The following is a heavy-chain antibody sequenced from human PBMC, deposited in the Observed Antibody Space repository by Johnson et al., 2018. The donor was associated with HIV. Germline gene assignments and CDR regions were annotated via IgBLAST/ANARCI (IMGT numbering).Heavy chain of an antibody. CDR1: GFTFSNYA. D-gene: IGHD3-16*01. CDR2: ISSGNTTK. V-gene: IGHV3-48*04. J-gene: IGHJ3*02. CDR3: AKTGGGAALDS. Sequence: VQLVESGGGLVQPGGSLRLSCTASGFTFSNYAMSWVRQAPGKGLEWVSFISSGNTTKYYADSVRGRFTISRDNAKNSLYLQMNSLRVDDTAVYYCAKTGGGAALDSWGQGTMVTVSS.